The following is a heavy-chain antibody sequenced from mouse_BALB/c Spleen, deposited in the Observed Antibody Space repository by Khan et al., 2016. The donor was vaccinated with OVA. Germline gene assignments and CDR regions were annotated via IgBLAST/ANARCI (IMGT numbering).Heavy chain of an antibody. Sequence: EVQLQESGPGLVKPSQSLSLTCTVTGYAITSDYAWNWIRQFPGNKLEWMGYIKYSGSTSYNPSLKSRISITRDTSKNTFFLQLKSVTSEDTATYYGARSGTISTVVVTDFDFWGQGTTLTVSS. V-gene: IGHV3-2*02. J-gene: IGHJ2*01. D-gene: IGHD1-1*01. CDR3: ARSGTISTVVVTDFDF. CDR2: IKYSGST. CDR1: GYAITSDYA.